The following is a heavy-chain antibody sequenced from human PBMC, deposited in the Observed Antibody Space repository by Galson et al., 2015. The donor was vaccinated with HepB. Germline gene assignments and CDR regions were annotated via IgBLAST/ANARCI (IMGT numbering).Heavy chain of an antibody. Sequence: ETLSLTCTVSGGSISSSRYYWGWIRPPPGKGLEWIGSIYYSGSTYYNPSLKSRVTISLDTSKNQFSLKLSSVTAADTAVYYCAIHDTRERGYDPPFPDYWVQGTLVTVSS. CDR2: IYYSGST. CDR3: AIHDTRERGYDPPFPDY. J-gene: IGHJ4*02. V-gene: IGHV4-39*01. D-gene: IGHD5-12*01. CDR1: GGSISSSRYY.